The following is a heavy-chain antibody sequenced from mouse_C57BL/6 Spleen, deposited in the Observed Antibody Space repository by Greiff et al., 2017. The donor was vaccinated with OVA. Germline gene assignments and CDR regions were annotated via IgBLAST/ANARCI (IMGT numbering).Heavy chain of an antibody. CDR3: ARPRYYYGSSDYAMDY. Sequence: QVQLQQPGAELVKPGASVTMSCKASGYTFTSYWITWVKQRPGQGLEWIGDIYPGSGSTNYNEKFKSKATLTVDTSSSTAYMQLSSLTSEDSAVYYCARPRYYYGSSDYAMDYWGQGTSVTVSS. CDR1: GYTFTSYW. D-gene: IGHD1-1*01. J-gene: IGHJ4*01. V-gene: IGHV1-55*01. CDR2: IYPGSGST.